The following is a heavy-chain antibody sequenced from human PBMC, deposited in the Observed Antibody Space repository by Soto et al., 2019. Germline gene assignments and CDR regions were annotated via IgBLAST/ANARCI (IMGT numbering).Heavy chain of an antibody. CDR2: ISSSSSYI. D-gene: IGHD1-1*01. J-gene: IGHJ4*02. CDR1: GFTFSSYS. Sequence: PGGSLRLSCAASGFTFSSYSMNWVRQAPGEGLEWVSSISSSSSYIYYADSVKGRFTISRDNAKNSLYLQMNSLRAEDTAVYYCAREFPGQQGYWGQGNLVTVSS. V-gene: IGHV3-21*01. CDR3: AREFPGQQGY.